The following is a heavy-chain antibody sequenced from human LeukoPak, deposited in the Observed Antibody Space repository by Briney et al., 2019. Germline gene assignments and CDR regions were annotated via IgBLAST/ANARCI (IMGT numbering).Heavy chain of an antibody. CDR1: GITFSNYA. V-gene: IGHV3-23*01. D-gene: IGHD6-19*01. CDR3: AKNQGQWLVPVDY. J-gene: IGHJ4*02. CDR2: MSGSGGST. Sequence: RGSLRLSCAASGITFSNYAIRWVRQAPGKGLGCDSSMSGSGGSTYYADSVKGRFTISRDNSKNTLYLQMNNLRAEDTALYYCAKNQGQWLVPVDYWGQGTLVTVSS.